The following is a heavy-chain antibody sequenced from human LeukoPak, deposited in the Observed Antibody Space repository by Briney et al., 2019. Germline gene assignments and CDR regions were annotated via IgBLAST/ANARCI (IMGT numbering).Heavy chain of an antibody. Sequence: GESLKISCKGSGYSFTSYWIGWVRQMPGKVLEWMGIIYPGDSDTRYSPSFQGQVTISADKSISTAYLQWSSLKASDTAMYYCARVRGSWYYYNYMDVWGKGTTVTVSS. V-gene: IGHV5-51*01. J-gene: IGHJ6*03. CDR1: GYSFTSYW. CDR3: ARVRGSWYYYNYMDV. CDR2: IYPGDSDT. D-gene: IGHD3-10*01.